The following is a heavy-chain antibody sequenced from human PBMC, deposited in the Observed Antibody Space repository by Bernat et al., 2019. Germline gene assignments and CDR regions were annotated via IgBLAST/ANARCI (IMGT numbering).Heavy chain of an antibody. CDR1: GFSLSSTAVG. CDR3: AHGSGWLFDH. D-gene: IGHD6-19*01. J-gene: IGHJ4*02. CDR2: IYWNGDN. Sequence: QITLKESGPTLVKPTQTLTLTCTFSGFSLSSTAVGVGWIRQPPGKPLEWLALIYWNGDNKYSPSLKNRLSITKDTSGNQVVLTLTNVDPVDTATYFCAHGSGWLFDHWGPGTLVTVSS. V-gene: IGHV2-5*01.